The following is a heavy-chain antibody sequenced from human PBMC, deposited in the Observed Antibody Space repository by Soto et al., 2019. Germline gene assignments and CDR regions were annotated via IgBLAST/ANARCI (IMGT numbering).Heavy chain of an antibody. V-gene: IGHV3-30*18. Sequence: QVQLVESGGGVVQPGRSLRLSCAASGFTFISYGMHWVRQAPGKGLAWVAVISYDGSNKYYADSVKGRFTISRDNSKNTQYLKMNSLRAEDTAVYYCANGVGAAEDYYYGMDVWGQGTTVTVSS. CDR3: ANGVGAAEDYYYGMDV. J-gene: IGHJ6*02. D-gene: IGHD1-26*01. CDR2: ISYDGSNK. CDR1: GFTFISYG.